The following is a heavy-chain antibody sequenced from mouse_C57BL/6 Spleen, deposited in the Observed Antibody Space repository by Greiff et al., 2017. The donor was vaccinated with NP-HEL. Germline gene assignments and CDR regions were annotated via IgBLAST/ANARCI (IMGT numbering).Heavy chain of an antibody. D-gene: IGHD2-4*01. V-gene: IGHV1-53*01. CDR1: GYTFTSYW. CDR2: INPSNGGT. Sequence: QVQLKQSGTELVKPGASVKLSCKASGYTFTSYWMHWVKQRPGQGLEWIGNINPSNGGTNYNEKFKSKATLTVDKSSSTAYMQLSSLTSEDSAVYYCARGREIYYDYDGGFAYWGQGTLVTVSA. CDR3: ARGREIYYDYDGGFAY. J-gene: IGHJ3*01.